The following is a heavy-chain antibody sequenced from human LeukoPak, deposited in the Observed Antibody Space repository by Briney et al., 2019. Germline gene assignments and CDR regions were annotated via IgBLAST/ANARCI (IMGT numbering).Heavy chain of an antibody. D-gene: IGHD1-26*01. J-gene: IGHJ4*02. Sequence: PSETLSLTCAVYGGSFSGYYWSWIRQPPGKGLEWIGEINHSGSTNYNPSLKSRVTISVDTSKNQFSLKLSSVTAADTAVYYCARDLLDSGSYLTVDYFDYWGQGTLVTVSS. V-gene: IGHV4-34*01. CDR3: ARDLLDSGSYLTVDYFDY. CDR2: INHSGST. CDR1: GGSFSGYY.